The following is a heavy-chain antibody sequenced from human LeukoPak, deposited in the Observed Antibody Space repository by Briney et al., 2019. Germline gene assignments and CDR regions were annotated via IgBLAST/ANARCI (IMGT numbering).Heavy chain of an antibody. Sequence: SETLSLTCTVSGGSISSSSYCWGWIRQPPGKGLEWIGSIYYSGSTYYNPSLKSRVTISVDTSKNQFSLKLSSVTAADTAVYYCARILYRGIDYWGQGTLVTVSS. J-gene: IGHJ4*02. CDR2: IYYSGST. CDR3: ARILYRGIDY. V-gene: IGHV4-39*07. D-gene: IGHD5-12*01. CDR1: GGSISSSSYC.